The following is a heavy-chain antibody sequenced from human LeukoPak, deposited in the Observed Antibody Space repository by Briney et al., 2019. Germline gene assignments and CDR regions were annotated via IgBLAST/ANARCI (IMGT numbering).Heavy chain of an antibody. Sequence: PGGSLRLSCAASGFTFSSYGMHWVRQAPGKGLEWVAVIWYDGSNKYYADSVKGRFTISRDNSKNTLYLQMNSLRAEDTAVYYCARMGPSSWYYYYMDVWGKGTRSPSP. CDR3: ARMGPSSWYYYYMDV. CDR1: GFTFSSYG. CDR2: IWYDGSNK. J-gene: IGHJ6*03. D-gene: IGHD6-13*01. V-gene: IGHV3-33*01.